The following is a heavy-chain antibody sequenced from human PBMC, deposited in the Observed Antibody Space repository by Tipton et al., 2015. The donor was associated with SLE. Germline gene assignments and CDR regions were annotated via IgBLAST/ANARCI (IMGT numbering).Heavy chain of an antibody. Sequence: TLSLTCAVSGGSISSSSYYWSWIRQPAGKGLEWIGRIYTSGSTNYNPSFKSRVTISVDTSKNQFSLKLSSVTAADTAVYYCAREWAGSAAAFDIWGQGTMVTVSS. CDR1: GGSISSSSYY. J-gene: IGHJ3*02. D-gene: IGHD1-26*01. V-gene: IGHV4-61*02. CDR2: IYTSGST. CDR3: AREWAGSAAAFDI.